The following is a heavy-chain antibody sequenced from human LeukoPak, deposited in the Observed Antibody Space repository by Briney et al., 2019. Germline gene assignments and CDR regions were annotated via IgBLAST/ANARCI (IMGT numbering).Heavy chain of an antibody. D-gene: IGHD3-10*01. CDR3: ARGTYYYGSGSRGHWFDP. CDR1: GGSFSSYY. V-gene: IGHV4-59*01. CDR2: IYYSGST. J-gene: IGHJ5*02. Sequence: SETLSLTCTVSGGSFSSYYWSWIRQPPGKGLEWIGYIYYSGSTNYNPSLKSRVTISVDTSKNQFSLKLSSVTAADTAVYYCARGTYYYGSGSRGHWFDPWGQGTLVTVSS.